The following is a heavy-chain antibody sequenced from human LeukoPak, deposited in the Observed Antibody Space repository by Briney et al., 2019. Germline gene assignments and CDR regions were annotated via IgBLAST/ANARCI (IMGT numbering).Heavy chain of an antibody. D-gene: IGHD6-13*01. CDR3: ATVGSSWFYDY. V-gene: IGHV3-23*01. CDR1: GFTFSSYA. Sequence: GGSLRLSCAASGFTFSSYAMSWVRQAPGKGLEWVSAISGSGGSTYYADSVKGRFTISRDNSKNSLYLQMNSLRAEDTAVYYCATVGSSWFYDYWGQGTLVTVSS. J-gene: IGHJ4*02. CDR2: ISGSGGST.